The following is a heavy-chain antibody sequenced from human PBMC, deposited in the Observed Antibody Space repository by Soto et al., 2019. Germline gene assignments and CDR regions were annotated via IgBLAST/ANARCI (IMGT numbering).Heavy chain of an antibody. D-gene: IGHD2-15*01. V-gene: IGHV3-23*01. CDR3: AKDTIWGYCSGGSCYPFDP. Sequence: GGSLRLSCAASEFTFSSYAMNWVRQAPGKGLEWVSVISGSGGNTFYADSVKGRFTISRDNSENTLYLQMNSLRAEDTAVYYCAKDTIWGYCSGGSCYPFDPWGQGTLVTVSS. CDR1: EFTFSSYA. J-gene: IGHJ5*02. CDR2: ISGSGGNT.